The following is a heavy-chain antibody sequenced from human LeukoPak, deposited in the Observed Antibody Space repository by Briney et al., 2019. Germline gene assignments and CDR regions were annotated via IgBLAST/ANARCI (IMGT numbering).Heavy chain of an antibody. D-gene: IGHD1-26*01. J-gene: IGHJ4*02. Sequence: GGSLSLSPTASGFTFCDYAMSWVRQAPGKGLEWVGFIRSKAYGGTAEYAASVKGRFTISRDDSKSIAYLQMNSLKTEDTAVYYCNRVCQWGACSYWGQASLVAVSS. CDR1: GFTFCDYA. CDR2: IRSKAYGGTA. V-gene: IGHV3-49*04. CDR3: NRVCQWGACSY.